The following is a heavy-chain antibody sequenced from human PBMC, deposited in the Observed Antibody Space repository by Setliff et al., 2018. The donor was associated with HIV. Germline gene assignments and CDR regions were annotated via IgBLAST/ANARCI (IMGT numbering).Heavy chain of an antibody. D-gene: IGHD2-15*01. CDR3: ARIGRTPYYYYYMDV. CDR2: INPNSDNT. Sequence: ASVKVSCKASGYMFTGYYIYWVRQATGRGLEWMGWINPNSDNTAYAQKFQGRLTMTRNTSTGTVYMELSSLRSEDTAVYYCARIGRTPYYYYYMDVWGKGTTVTVSS. J-gene: IGHJ6*03. V-gene: IGHV1-8*02. CDR1: GYMFTGYY.